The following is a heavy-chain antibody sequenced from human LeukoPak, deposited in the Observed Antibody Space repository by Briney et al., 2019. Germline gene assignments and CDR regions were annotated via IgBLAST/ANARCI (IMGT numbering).Heavy chain of an antibody. Sequence: PSETLSLTCTVSGGSISSSSYYWGWIRQPPGKGLEWIGSIYYSGSTYYNPSLKSRVTISVDTSKNQFSLKLSSVTAADTAVYYCASTRYYGDYVYWFDPWGQGTLVTVSS. J-gene: IGHJ5*02. V-gene: IGHV4-39*07. CDR2: IYYSGST. D-gene: IGHD4-17*01. CDR1: GGSISSSSYY. CDR3: ASTRYYGDYVYWFDP.